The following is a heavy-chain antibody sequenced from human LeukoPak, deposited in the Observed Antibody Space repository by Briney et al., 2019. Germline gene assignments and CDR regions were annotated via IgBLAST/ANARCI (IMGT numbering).Heavy chain of an antibody. Sequence: GGSLRLSCVGSGFTFSSSWMHWVRQPPGKGLVWVSRIKRDARTIDYADSVKGRFTISRDNAKNSLYLQMNSLRADDTAVYYCVKDSPPRYSGSPPAYWGQGTLVTVSS. CDR2: IKRDARTI. CDR1: GFTFSSSW. D-gene: IGHD1-26*01. J-gene: IGHJ4*02. CDR3: VKDSPPRYSGSPPAY. V-gene: IGHV3-74*01.